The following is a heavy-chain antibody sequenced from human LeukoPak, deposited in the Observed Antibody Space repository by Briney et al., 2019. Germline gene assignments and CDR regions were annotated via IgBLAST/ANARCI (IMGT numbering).Heavy chain of an antibody. V-gene: IGHV4-34*01. Sequence: PSETPSLTCAVYGGSFSGYYWSWIRQPPGKGLEWIGEINHSGSTNYNPSLKSRVTISVDTSKNQFSLKLSSVTAADTAVYYCARLRGDGGPFDYWGQGTLVTVSS. D-gene: IGHD5-12*01. CDR3: ARLRGDGGPFDY. CDR1: GGSFSGYY. J-gene: IGHJ4*02. CDR2: INHSGST.